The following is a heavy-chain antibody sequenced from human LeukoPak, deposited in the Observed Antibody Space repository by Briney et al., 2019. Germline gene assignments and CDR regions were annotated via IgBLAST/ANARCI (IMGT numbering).Heavy chain of an antibody. CDR2: IYYSGST. Sequence: SATLSLTCTVSGGSISSGGYYWSWIRQHPGKGLEWIGYIYYSGSTYYNPSLKSRVIISVDTSKNQFSLKLSSVTAADTAVYYCARLSRSMQFDYWGQGTLVTVSS. D-gene: IGHD3-10*01. J-gene: IGHJ4*02. CDR3: ARLSRSMQFDY. V-gene: IGHV4-31*03. CDR1: GGSISSGGYY.